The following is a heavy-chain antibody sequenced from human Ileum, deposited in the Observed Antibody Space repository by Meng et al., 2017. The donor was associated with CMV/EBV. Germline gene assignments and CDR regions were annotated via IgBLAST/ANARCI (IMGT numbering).Heavy chain of an antibody. Sequence: QAQLRVFGGGVVHPWDSLTLSWAASGFNFVSYGMHWVPQAPGKGLEWVAFMRNDGSYKYYADSVKGRFTISRDSFRNTLYLQMNSLRTEDSGLYYCSMKYYESSPFDPWGQGTLVTVSS. CDR2: MRNDGSYK. CDR1: GFNFVSYG. D-gene: IGHD3-22*01. CDR3: SMKYYESSPFDP. V-gene: IGHV3-30*02. J-gene: IGHJ5*02.